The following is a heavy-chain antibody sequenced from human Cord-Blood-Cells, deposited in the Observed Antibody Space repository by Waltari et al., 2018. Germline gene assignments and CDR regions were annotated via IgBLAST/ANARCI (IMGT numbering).Heavy chain of an antibody. Sequence: EVQLVESGGGLVKPGGSLRLSCAASGFTFSSYSMNWVRQAPGKGLGWVSSISSSSSYIYYADSVKGRFTISRDNAKNSLYLQMNSLRAEDTAVYYCARVGIPAYFDYWGQGTLVTVSS. D-gene: IGHD5-18*01. CDR1: GFTFSSYS. CDR2: ISSSSSYI. V-gene: IGHV3-21*01. J-gene: IGHJ4*02. CDR3: ARVGIPAYFDY.